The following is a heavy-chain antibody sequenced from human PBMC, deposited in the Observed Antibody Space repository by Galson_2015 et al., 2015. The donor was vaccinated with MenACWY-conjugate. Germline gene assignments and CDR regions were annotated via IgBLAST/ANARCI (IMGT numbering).Heavy chain of an antibody. J-gene: IGHJ4*02. V-gene: IGHV3-7*01. Sequence: SLRLSCAASGFTFSTYWMTWVRQAPGKGLEWVANIKYEGSEQYYGDSVRGRFTISRDNAENSLYLQMNSLRPEDTAVYFCVRPIITVDAVRSLDYWGQGTVVSVSS. CDR3: VRPIITVDAVRSLDY. CDR2: IKYEGSEQ. D-gene: IGHD1-14*01. CDR1: GFTFSTYW.